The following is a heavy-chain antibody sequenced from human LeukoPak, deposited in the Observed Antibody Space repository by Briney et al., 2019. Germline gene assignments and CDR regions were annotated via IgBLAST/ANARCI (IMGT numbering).Heavy chain of an antibody. Sequence: GGSLRLSCSASGFIFNNVWMHWVRHTPGKRLLWVSRLNNDGSGTGYGDCVKGRFTTYRDNAKNALYLQMNSLRVEDTAVYYCARGRQGGFFDYWGQGVLVTVSS. CDR1: GFIFNNVW. J-gene: IGHJ4*02. D-gene: IGHD3-16*01. CDR3: ARGRQGGFFDY. V-gene: IGHV3-74*01. CDR2: LNNDGSGT.